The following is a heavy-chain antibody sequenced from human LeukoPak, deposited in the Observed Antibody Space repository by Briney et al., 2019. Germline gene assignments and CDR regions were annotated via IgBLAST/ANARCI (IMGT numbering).Heavy chain of an antibody. Sequence: ASVKVSCKASGYTFNRYDISWVRQAPGRGLEWMGWISGYNGNANYAQKVQGRVTMTTDTSTSTAYMELRSLRSDDTAVYYCARGDSGYDYRFDYWGQGTLVTVSS. CDR2: ISGYNGNA. CDR1: GYTFNRYD. V-gene: IGHV1-18*01. J-gene: IGHJ4*02. D-gene: IGHD5-12*01. CDR3: ARGDSGYDYRFDY.